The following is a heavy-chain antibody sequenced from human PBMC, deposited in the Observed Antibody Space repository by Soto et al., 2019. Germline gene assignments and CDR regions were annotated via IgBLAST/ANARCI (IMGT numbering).Heavy chain of an antibody. CDR1: GFTFSSYG. D-gene: IGHD1-26*01. J-gene: IGHJ4*02. Sequence: SGGSLRLSCAASGFTFSSYGMHWVRQAPGKGLEWVAVISYDGSNKYYADSVKGRFTISRDNSKNTLYLQMNSLRAEDTAVYYCAKAPVPPKGELLGIGYWGQGTLVTVSS. CDR2: ISYDGSNK. CDR3: AKAPVPPKGELLGIGY. V-gene: IGHV3-30*18.